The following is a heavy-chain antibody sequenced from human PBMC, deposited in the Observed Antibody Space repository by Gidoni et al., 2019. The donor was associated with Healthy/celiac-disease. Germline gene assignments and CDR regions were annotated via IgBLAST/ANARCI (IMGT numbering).Heavy chain of an antibody. CDR2: FYWDDDM. J-gene: IGHJ4*02. V-gene: IGHV2-5*02. CDR3: AHGELHFDY. Sequence: QTTLKESGPTLVKPTQTLTLTCTFSGFSLRSNGVGVGWIRQPLGKALEWLALFYWDDDMRYSASLKSRLTITKDTSKNQVVLTMTNMDPVDTATYYCAHGELHFDYWGQGTQVTVSS. CDR1: GFSLRSNGVG. D-gene: IGHD2-21*01.